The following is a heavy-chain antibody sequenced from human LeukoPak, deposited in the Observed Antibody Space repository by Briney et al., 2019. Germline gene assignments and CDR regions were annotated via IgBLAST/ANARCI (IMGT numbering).Heavy chain of an antibody. D-gene: IGHD3-22*01. J-gene: IGHJ4*02. Sequence: SETLSLTCTVSGGSISSYYWSWIRQPPGKGLEWIGYIYYSGSTNYNPSLKSRVTISVDTSKNQFSLKLSSVTAADTAVYYCASLYDSSGYATDYWGQGTLVTVSS. CDR3: ASLYDSSGYATDY. CDR1: GGSISSYY. V-gene: IGHV4-59*01. CDR2: IYYSGST.